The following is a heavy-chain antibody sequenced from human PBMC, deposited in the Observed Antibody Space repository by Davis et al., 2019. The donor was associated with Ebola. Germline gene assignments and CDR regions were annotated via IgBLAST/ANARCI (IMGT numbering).Heavy chain of an antibody. D-gene: IGHD3-22*01. CDR2: INPNSGGT. CDR1: GYTFTAYY. V-gene: IGHV1-2*02. Sequence: AASVKVSCKASGYTFTAYYIHWVRRAPGQGLEWMGWINPNSGGTNNAQKFQGRVTMTRDTSTGTVYMELNSLRSEDTALYYCARGRGHHESSGGDYWGQGTLVTVSS. J-gene: IGHJ4*02. CDR3: ARGRGHHESSGGDY.